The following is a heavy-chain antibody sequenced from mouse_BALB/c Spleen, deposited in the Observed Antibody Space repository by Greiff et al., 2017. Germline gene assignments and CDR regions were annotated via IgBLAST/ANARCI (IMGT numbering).Heavy chain of an antibody. Sequence: QVQLKQSAAELARPGASVKMSCKASGYTFTSYTMHWVKQRPGQGLEWIGYINPSSGYTEYNQKFKDKTTLTADKSSSTAYMQLSSLTSEDSAVYYCARDTTATGYYFDYWGQGTTLTVSS. CDR3: ARDTTATGYYFDY. CDR1: GYTFTSYT. V-gene: IGHV1-4*02. D-gene: IGHD1-2*01. J-gene: IGHJ2*01. CDR2: INPSSGYT.